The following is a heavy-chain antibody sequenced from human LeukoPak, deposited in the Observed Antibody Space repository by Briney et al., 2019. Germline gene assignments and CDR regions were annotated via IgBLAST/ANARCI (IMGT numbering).Heavy chain of an antibody. J-gene: IGHJ5*02. Sequence: KPSETLSLTCAVYGGSFSDYYWSWIRQPPGKGLEWIGEINHSGSTNYNPSLKSRVTISVDTSKNQFSLKLSSVTAADTAVYYCARRNDYGDYLNWFDPWGQGTLVTVSS. CDR3: ARRNDYGDYLNWFDP. CDR2: INHSGST. CDR1: GGSFSDYY. D-gene: IGHD4-17*01. V-gene: IGHV4-34*01.